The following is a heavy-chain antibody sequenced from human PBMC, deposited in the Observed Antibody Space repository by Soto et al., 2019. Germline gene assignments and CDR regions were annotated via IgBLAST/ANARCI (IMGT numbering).Heavy chain of an antibody. Sequence: QVQLQESGPGLVKPSETLSLTCTVSGGSISSYYWSWIRQPPGKGLEWIGYIYYSGSTNYNPSLKSRVTISVDTSKNQFSLKLSSVTAADTAVYYCARRSGSYFSAMFDCWGQGTLVTVSS. V-gene: IGHV4-59*08. CDR3: ARRSGSYFSAMFDC. J-gene: IGHJ4*02. CDR2: IYYSGST. CDR1: GGSISSYY. D-gene: IGHD1-26*01.